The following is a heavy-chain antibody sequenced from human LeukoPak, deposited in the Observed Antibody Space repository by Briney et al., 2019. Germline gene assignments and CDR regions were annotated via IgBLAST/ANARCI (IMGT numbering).Heavy chain of an antibody. D-gene: IGHD6-19*01. CDR3: AKDPSPSIAVAGKNSDY. CDR2: VSGSGGST. Sequence: GGSLRLSCAASGFTFSSYAMSWVRQAPGKGLEWVSAVSGSGGSTYYADSVKGRFTISRDNSKNTLYLQMNSLRAEDTAVYYCAKDPSPSIAVAGKNSDYWGQGTLVTVSS. V-gene: IGHV3-23*01. CDR1: GFTFSSYA. J-gene: IGHJ4*02.